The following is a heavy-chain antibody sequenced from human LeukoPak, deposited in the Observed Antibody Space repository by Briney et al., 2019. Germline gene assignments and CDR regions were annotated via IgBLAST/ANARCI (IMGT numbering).Heavy chain of an antibody. CDR3: ARDVPLGCFGELLEDY. Sequence: ASVKVSCKASGYTFTSYGISWVRQAPGQGLEWMGWISAYNGNTNYAQKLQGRVTMTTDTSTSTAYMELRSLRSDDTAVYYCARDVPLGCFGELLEDYGGQGTLVTVSS. CDR1: GYTFTSYG. J-gene: IGHJ4*02. CDR2: ISAYNGNT. D-gene: IGHD3-10*01. V-gene: IGHV1-18*01.